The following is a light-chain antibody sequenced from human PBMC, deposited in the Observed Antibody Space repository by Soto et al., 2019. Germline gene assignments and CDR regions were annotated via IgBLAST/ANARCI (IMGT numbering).Light chain of an antibody. CDR3: QHYNGWPA. Sequence: ELVLTQSPGPLSLSPGERATLSCRARQRVSSSYLAWYQQKPGQAPRLLIYGASTMATGIPARFSGSGSGTEFTLTISSLQSEDFAVYYCQHYNGWPAFGQGTKVDIK. J-gene: IGKJ1*01. CDR1: QRVSSSY. V-gene: IGKV3-15*01. CDR2: GAS.